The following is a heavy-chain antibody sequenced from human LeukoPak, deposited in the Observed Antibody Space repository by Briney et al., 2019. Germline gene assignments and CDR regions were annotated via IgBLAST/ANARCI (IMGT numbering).Heavy chain of an antibody. J-gene: IGHJ4*02. CDR1: GYSISSGYY. V-gene: IGHV4-38-2*02. D-gene: IGHD6-13*01. CDR2: IYHSGST. Sequence: SETLSLTCTVSGYSISSGYYWGWIRQPPGKGLEWIGSIYHSGSTYYNPSLKSRVTISVDTSKNQFSLKLSSVTAADTAVYYCARFPMSGAAAGTVGFGYWGQGTLVTVSS. CDR3: ARFPMSGAAAGTVGFGY.